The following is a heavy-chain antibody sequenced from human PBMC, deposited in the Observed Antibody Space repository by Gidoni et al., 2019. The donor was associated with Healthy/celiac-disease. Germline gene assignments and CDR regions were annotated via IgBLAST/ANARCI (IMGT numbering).Heavy chain of an antibody. J-gene: IGHJ2*01. V-gene: IGHV1-24*01. CDR1: GYTLTELS. CDR3: ATSGYCTGGVCYTYWYFDL. CDR2: FDPADGET. D-gene: IGHD2-8*02. Sequence: QVQLVQSGAEVKKPGASVTVPGTVSGYTLTELSMTWVRQAPGKGLEWMGGFDPADGETIYAQKFQGRVTMTDDTSTDTAYMELSSLRSEDTAVYYCATSGYCTGGVCYTYWYFDLWGRGTLVTVSS.